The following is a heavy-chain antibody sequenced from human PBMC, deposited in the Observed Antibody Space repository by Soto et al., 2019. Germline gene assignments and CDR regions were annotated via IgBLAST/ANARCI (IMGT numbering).Heavy chain of an antibody. CDR3: VRDKWLQNDDGFDI. Sequence: PGWSLRLSCSASVFTFSSYWMHWFRQAPGKGLVWVSRINSDGSSTTYADSAKGRFTISRDNANNTLYLQMNNLRAEDTAVYYCVRDKWLQNDDGFDIWGQGTMVTVSS. CDR2: INSDGSST. CDR1: VFTFSSYW. V-gene: IGHV3-74*01. D-gene: IGHD5-12*01. J-gene: IGHJ3*02.